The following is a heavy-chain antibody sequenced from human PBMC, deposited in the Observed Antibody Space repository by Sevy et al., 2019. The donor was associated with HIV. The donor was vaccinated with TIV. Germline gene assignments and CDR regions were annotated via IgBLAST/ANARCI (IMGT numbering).Heavy chain of an antibody. CDR3: ASLPNNYYDSSGYSGNDAFDI. CDR2: IWNDRRNK. Sequence: GGSLRLSCAASGFTFSSYGMHWVRQAPGKGLEWVAVIWNDRRNKHYADSVKGRFTISRDNSKNTLYLQMNSLRAEDTAVYYCASLPNNYYDSSGYSGNDAFDIWGQGTMVTVSS. J-gene: IGHJ3*02. V-gene: IGHV3-33*01. CDR1: GFTFSSYG. D-gene: IGHD3-22*01.